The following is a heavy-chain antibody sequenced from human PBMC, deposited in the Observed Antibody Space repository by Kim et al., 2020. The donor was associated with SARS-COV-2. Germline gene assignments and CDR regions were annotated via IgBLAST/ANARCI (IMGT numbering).Heavy chain of an antibody. Sequence: GGSLRLSCAASGFTFSSYEMNWVRQAPGKGLEWVSYISSSGSTIYYADSVKGRFTISRDNAKNSLYLQMNSLRAEDTAVYYCARDRESGVFDIWGQGTMVTVSS. J-gene: IGHJ3*02. D-gene: IGHD3-10*01. V-gene: IGHV3-48*03. CDR3: ARDRESGVFDI. CDR2: ISSSGSTI. CDR1: GFTFSSYE.